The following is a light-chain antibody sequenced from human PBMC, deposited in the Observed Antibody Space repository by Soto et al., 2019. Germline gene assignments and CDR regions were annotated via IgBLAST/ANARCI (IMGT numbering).Light chain of an antibody. Sequence: IVLTQSPGTVSLSPGERATLSCRASQSGSSSYLAWYQQRPGQAPRLLIFGASTRATGIPGRFSGSGSGTDFTLSISRLEPEDSAVYFCQHYGSSQWTFGEWTFGQGTKVEI. CDR2: GAS. J-gene: IGKJ1*01. V-gene: IGKV3-20*01. CDR3: QHYGSSQWTFGEWT. CDR1: QSGSSSY.